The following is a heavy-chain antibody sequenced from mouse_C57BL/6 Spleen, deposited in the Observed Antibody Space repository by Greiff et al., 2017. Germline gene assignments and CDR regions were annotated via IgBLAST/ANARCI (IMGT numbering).Heavy chain of an antibody. CDR2: IDPEDGAT. D-gene: IGHD2-3*01. CDR3: TTRGYYEYAMGY. V-gene: IGHV14-1*01. CDR1: GFNIKDYY. J-gene: IGHJ4*01. Sequence: EVQGVESGAELVRPGASVKLSCTASGFNIKDYYMHWVKQRPEQGLEWIGRIDPEDGATEYAPEFPDKATMTAVTSSNTAYMQLSSLTSEDTAVYYYTTRGYYEYAMGYWGQGTSVTVSS.